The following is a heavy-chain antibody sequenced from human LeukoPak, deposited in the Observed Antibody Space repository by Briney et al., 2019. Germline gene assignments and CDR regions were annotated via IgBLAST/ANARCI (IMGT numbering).Heavy chain of an antibody. CDR1: GYTFTSYD. CDR2: MNPNSGNT. Sequence: RASVKVSCKASGYTFTSYDINWVRQATGQGLEWMGWMNPNSGNTGYAQKFQGRVTMTRNTSISTAYMELSSLRSEDTAVYYCARGRLGSYYYYMDVWGKGTTVTISS. J-gene: IGHJ6*03. D-gene: IGHD3-10*01. CDR3: ARGRLGSYYYYMDV. V-gene: IGHV1-8*01.